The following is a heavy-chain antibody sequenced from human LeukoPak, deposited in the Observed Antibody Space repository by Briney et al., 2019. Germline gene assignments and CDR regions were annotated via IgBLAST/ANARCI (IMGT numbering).Heavy chain of an antibody. CDR1: GGSISSYY. V-gene: IGHV4-59*08. D-gene: IGHD2-21*01. CDR2: IYYSGST. J-gene: IGHJ4*02. CDR3: ARVLAYCGGDCGYYFDY. Sequence: PSETLSLTCTVSGGSISSYYWSWIRQPPGKGLEWIGYIYYSGSTNYNPSLKSRVTISVDTSKNQFSLKLSSVTAADTAVYYCARVLAYCGGDCGYYFDYWGQGTLVTVSS.